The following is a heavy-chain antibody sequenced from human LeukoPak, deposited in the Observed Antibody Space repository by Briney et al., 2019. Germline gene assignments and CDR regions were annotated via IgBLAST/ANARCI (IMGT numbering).Heavy chain of an antibody. CDR1: RFPVRSNY. J-gene: IGHJ3*02. CDR2: IYSGGST. V-gene: IGHV3-53*01. Sequence: PGGSLRLSCAASRFPVRSNYMSWVRQAPGKGLEWVSVIYSGGSTYYADSVKGRFTISRDNSKNTLYLVMNSLRVDDTAVYYCAKAVDLATISVDIWGQGTMVTVSS. D-gene: IGHD5-24*01. CDR3: AKAVDLATISVDI.